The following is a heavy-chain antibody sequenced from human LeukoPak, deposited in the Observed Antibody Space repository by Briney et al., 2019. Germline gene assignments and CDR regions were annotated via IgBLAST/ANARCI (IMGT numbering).Heavy chain of an antibody. V-gene: IGHV3-7*01. CDR2: IKQDGSEK. D-gene: IGHD5-18*01. CDR3: ARDRSSDTAMVFDY. J-gene: IGHJ4*02. Sequence: PGGSLRLSCAASGFTFDDYGMNWVRQAPGKGLEWVANIKQDGSEKYYVDSVKGRFTISRDNSKNTLYLQMNSLRAEDTAVYYCARDRSSDTAMVFDYWGQGTLVTVSS. CDR1: GFTFDDYG.